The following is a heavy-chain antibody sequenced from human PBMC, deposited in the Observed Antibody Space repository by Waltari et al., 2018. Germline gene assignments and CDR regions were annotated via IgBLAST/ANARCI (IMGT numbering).Heavy chain of an antibody. V-gene: IGHV4-31*03. CDR3: ARGGLRRNYFDY. Sequence: QVQLQESGPGLVKPSQTLSLTCTVSGGSISSGGYYWSWIRQHPGKGLEWIGYIYYSGRTYYNPSLKSRVTISVDTSKNQFSLKLSSVTAADTAVYYCARGGLRRNYFDYWGQGTLVTVSS. J-gene: IGHJ4*02. CDR1: GGSISSGGYY. D-gene: IGHD4-17*01. CDR2: IYYSGRT.